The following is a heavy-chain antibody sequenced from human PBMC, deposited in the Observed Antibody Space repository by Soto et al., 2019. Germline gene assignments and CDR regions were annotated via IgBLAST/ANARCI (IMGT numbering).Heavy chain of an antibody. CDR1: GYSFTSYW. J-gene: IGHJ6*02. Sequence: LGESLKIYCKGSGYSFTSYWISWVRQMPGKGLEWMGRIDPSDSYTNYSPSFQGHVTISADKSISTAYLQWSSLKASDTAMYYCVGILAAADYYYGMDVWGQGTTVTVSS. CDR2: IDPSDSYT. CDR3: VGILAAADYYYGMDV. D-gene: IGHD6-13*01. V-gene: IGHV5-10-1*01.